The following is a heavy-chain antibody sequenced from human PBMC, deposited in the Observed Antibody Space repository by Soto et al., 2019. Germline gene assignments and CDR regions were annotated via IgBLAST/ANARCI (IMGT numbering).Heavy chain of an antibody. J-gene: IGHJ6*02. CDR3: ARNDDTPYYYYGMDV. V-gene: IGHV1-18*04. Sequence: EASVKVSCKASGYTFTSYCISWVRQAPGQGLEWMGWISAYNGNTNYAQKLQGRVTMTTDTSTSTAYMELRSLRSDDTAVYYCARNDDTPYYYYGMDVWGQGTTVTVSS. D-gene: IGHD3-22*01. CDR1: GYTFTSYC. CDR2: ISAYNGNT.